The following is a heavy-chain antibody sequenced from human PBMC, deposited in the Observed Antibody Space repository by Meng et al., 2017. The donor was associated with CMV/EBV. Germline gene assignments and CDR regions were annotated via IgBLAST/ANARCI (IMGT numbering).Heavy chain of an antibody. CDR1: GFTFSSYG. CDR2: IRYDGSNK. V-gene: IGHV3-30*02. CDR3: AKPSGGSYYNSFDY. J-gene: IGHJ4*02. Sequence: VRRVQSGGGVVQPGGSLRLSCAASGFTFSSYGMHWVRQAPGKGLEWVAFIRYDGSNKYYADSVKGQFTISRDNSKNTLYLQMNSLRAEDTAVYYCAKPSGGSYYNSFDYWGQGTLVTVSS. D-gene: IGHD1-26*01.